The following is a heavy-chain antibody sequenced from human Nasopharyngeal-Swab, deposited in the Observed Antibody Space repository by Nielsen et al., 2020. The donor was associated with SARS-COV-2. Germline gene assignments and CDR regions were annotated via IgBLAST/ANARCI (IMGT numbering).Heavy chain of an antibody. CDR2: IYHSGST. V-gene: IGHV4-4*02. J-gene: IGHJ4*02. CDR3: AAYCSSTSCYMAIDY. Sequence: SETLSLTCAVSGGSISSSNWWSWLRQPPGKGLEWIGEIYHSGSTNYNPSLKSRVTISVDKSKNQFSLKLSSVTAADTAVYYCAAYCSSTSCYMAIDYWGQGTLVTVSS. D-gene: IGHD2-2*02. CDR1: GGSISSSNW.